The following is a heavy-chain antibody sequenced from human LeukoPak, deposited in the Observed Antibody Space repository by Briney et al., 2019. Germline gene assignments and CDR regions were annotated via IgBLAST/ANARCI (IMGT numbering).Heavy chain of an antibody. Sequence: PGGSLRLSCAASGFTFSSFAMIWVRQAPGKGLEWVSGISGSGGDTYYADSVKGRFTVSRDNSKSTLYLQMNSLRAEDTAVYYCAKHLDFWSGKHSSDYWGQGTLVTVSS. D-gene: IGHD3-3*01. CDR2: ISGSGGDT. J-gene: IGHJ4*02. CDR1: GFTFSSFA. V-gene: IGHV3-23*01. CDR3: AKHLDFWSGKHSSDY.